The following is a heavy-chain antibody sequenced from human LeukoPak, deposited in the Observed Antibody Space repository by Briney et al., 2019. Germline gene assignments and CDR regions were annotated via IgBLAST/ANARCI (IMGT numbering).Heavy chain of an antibody. CDR3: ARAVGYGAGSYGFDI. CDR2: IMPLFGTA. CDR1: GGTFNSYA. V-gene: IGHV1-69*05. D-gene: IGHD3-10*01. J-gene: IGHJ3*02. Sequence: ASVKVSCKASGGTFNSYAISWVRQAPGQGLEWMGGIMPLFGTANYAQEFQGRVTFTTDESASTAYMEVSSLRSEDTAVYYCARAVGYGAGSYGFDIWGQGTTVTVSS.